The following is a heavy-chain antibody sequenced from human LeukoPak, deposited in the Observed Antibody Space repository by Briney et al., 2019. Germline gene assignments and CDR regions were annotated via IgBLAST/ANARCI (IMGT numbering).Heavy chain of an antibody. CDR2: INPNSSST. D-gene: IGHD6-13*01. CDR1: GYTFTSYY. CDR3: ARVLQHIAEAGTRGNWFDA. V-gene: IGHV1-2*02. Sequence: ASVNVSCKASGYTFTSYYMHWVRQAPGQGLEWMGCINPNSSSTNYAQKLQGRVTMTRDTSISTAYLELSRVSSADTAVYYCARVLQHIAEAGTRGNWFDAWGQGTLVTVSS. J-gene: IGHJ5*02.